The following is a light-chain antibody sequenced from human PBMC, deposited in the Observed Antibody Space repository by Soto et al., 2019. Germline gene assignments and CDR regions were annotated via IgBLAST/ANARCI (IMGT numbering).Light chain of an antibody. CDR1: QDVGKW. CDR2: GAS. J-gene: IGKJ1*01. Sequence: ASVVDRFPVRCRASQDVGKWLAWYQQKPGKAPTLLIHGASSLQSGVPPRYSGSGYGTDFTLTISSLQPDDFATYYCQHYNSYGTFGQGTKVDIK. CDR3: QHYNSYGT. V-gene: IGKV1D-16*01.